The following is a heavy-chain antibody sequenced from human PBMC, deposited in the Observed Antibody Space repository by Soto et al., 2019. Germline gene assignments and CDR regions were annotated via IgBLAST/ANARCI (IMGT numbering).Heavy chain of an antibody. J-gene: IGHJ6*03. Sequence: EVQLVESGGGLVQPGGSLRLSCAASGFTVSSNYMSWVRQAPGKGLEWVSVIYSGGSTYYADSVKGRFTISRDHSKNTLYLQMNSLRAEDTAVYYCARDFYGSGSFYYYYYMDVWGKGTTVTVSS. D-gene: IGHD3-10*01. CDR2: IYSGGST. V-gene: IGHV3-66*01. CDR1: GFTVSSNY. CDR3: ARDFYGSGSFYYYYYMDV.